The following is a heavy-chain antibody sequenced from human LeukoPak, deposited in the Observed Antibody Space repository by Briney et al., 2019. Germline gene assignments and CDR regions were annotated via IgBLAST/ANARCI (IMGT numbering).Heavy chain of an antibody. J-gene: IGHJ5*02. CDR1: GGSFSGYY. CDR3: ARVPTEYWFDP. Sequence: PSETLSLTCAVYGGSFSGYYWSWIRQPPGKGLEWIGEINHSGSTNYNPSLKSRVTISVDTSKNQFSLKLSSVTAADTAVYYCARVPTEYWFDPWGQGTLVTVSS. D-gene: IGHD4-11*01. CDR2: INHSGST. V-gene: IGHV4-34*01.